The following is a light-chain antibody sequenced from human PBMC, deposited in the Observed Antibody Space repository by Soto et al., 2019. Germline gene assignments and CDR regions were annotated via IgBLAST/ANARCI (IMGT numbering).Light chain of an antibody. CDR3: QQRSNWPT. CDR1: QSVSSY. Sequence: EIVLTQSPATLSLSPGERATLSCMASQSVSSYLAWYQQKPGQAPRLLIYDASNRATGIPARFSGSGSGTDFTLTISSLEPEDFAVYYCQQRSNWPTFGGGTKVEIK. V-gene: IGKV3-11*01. CDR2: DAS. J-gene: IGKJ4*01.